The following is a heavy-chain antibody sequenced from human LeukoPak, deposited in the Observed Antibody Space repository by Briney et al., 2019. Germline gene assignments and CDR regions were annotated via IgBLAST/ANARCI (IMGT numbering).Heavy chain of an antibody. CDR3: ARGRYCSADICSGGDAFDI. D-gene: IGHD2-15*01. Sequence: SETLSLTCTVSGGSINNYYWSWIRQPAGKGLEWVGRIYTRGSTNYNPSLKSRVTMSVDTSKNQFSLKLSSVAAADTAVYCARGRYCSADICSGGDAFDIWGQGTMVSVSS. CDR1: GGSINNYY. V-gene: IGHV4-4*07. CDR2: IYTRGST. J-gene: IGHJ3*02.